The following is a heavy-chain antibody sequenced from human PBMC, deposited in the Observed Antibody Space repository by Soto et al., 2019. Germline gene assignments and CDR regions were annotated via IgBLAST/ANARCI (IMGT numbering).Heavy chain of an antibody. CDR2: ISGSGGST. V-gene: IGHV3-23*01. D-gene: IGHD3-16*02. J-gene: IGHJ4*02. Sequence: GGSLRLSCAASGFTFSSYAMSWVRQAPGKGLGWVSAISGSGGSTYYADSVKGRFTISRDNSKNTLYLQMNSLRAEDTAVYYCAKLVTYYDYIWGSYRYSLFDYWGQGTLVTVSS. CDR1: GFTFSSYA. CDR3: AKLVTYYDYIWGSYRYSLFDY.